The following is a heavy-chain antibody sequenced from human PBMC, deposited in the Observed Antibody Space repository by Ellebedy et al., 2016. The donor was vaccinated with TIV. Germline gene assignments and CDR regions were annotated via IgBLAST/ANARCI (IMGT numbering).Heavy chain of an antibody. CDR3: ARVEGYSGYDDFAPYGH. CDR1: GYTFTSYY. V-gene: IGHV1-46*01. Sequence: ASVKVSCKASGYTFTSYYMHWVRQAPGQGLEWMGIINPSGGSTSYAQKFQGRVTMTRDTSISTAYMELSRLRSDDTAVYYCARVEGYSGYDDFAPYGHWGQGTLVTVSS. D-gene: IGHD5-12*01. J-gene: IGHJ4*02. CDR2: INPSGGST.